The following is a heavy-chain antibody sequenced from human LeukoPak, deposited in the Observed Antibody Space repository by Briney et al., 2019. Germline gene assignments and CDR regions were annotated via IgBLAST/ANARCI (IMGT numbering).Heavy chain of an antibody. CDR1: GGSFSGYY. CDR2: INHSGST. J-gene: IGHJ2*01. CDR3: ARCRRWFGELYFDL. Sequence: TSETLSLTCAVYGGSFSGYYWSWIRQPPGKGLEWIGEINHSGSTNYNPSLKSRVTIPVDTSKNQFSLKLSSVTAADTAVYYCARCRRWFGELYFDLWGRGTLVTVSS. D-gene: IGHD3-10*01. V-gene: IGHV4-34*01.